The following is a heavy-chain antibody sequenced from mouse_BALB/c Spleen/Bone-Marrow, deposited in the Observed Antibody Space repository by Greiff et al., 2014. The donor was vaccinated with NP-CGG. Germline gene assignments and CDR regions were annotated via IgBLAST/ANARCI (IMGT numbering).Heavy chain of an antibody. D-gene: IGHD1-1*01. Sequence: EVQVVESGPELVKPGASMKISCKASGYPFTGYTMNWVKQSHGKNLEWIGLINPYNGGTTYNQRFKGKATLTVDKSSSTAYMELLSLTSEDSAVYYCASYFGSSCYFDVWGAGTTVTVSS. CDR1: GYPFTGYT. CDR3: ASYFGSSCYFDV. J-gene: IGHJ1*01. CDR2: INPYNGGT. V-gene: IGHV1-18*01.